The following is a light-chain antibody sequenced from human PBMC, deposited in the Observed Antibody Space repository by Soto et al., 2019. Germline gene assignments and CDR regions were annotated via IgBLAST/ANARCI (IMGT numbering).Light chain of an antibody. CDR2: DAS. CDR3: QQRSNWPQGVT. Sequence: EIVLTQSPATLSFFPGERATLSCRASQSVSSNLAWYQQKPGQAPRLLIYDASNRAAGIPARFSGSGSGTDFTLTSSSLEPEDFAVYYCQQRSNWPQGVTFGGGTKVEI. CDR1: QSVSSN. J-gene: IGKJ4*01. V-gene: IGKV3-11*01.